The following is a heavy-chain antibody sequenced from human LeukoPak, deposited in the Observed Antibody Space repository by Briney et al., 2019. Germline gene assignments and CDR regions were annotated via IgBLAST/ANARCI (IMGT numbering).Heavy chain of an antibody. CDR2: IIPIFGTA. J-gene: IGHJ6*03. CDR3: ARELHSLRYYYYMDV. CDR1: GGTFSSYA. D-gene: IGHD5-18*01. V-gene: IGHV1-69*13. Sequence: SVKVSCKASGGTFSSYAISWVRQAPGQGLEWMGGIIPIFGTANYAQKFQGRVTITADESTSTAYMELSSLRSEDTAVYYCARELHSLRYYYYMDVWGKGTTVTVSS.